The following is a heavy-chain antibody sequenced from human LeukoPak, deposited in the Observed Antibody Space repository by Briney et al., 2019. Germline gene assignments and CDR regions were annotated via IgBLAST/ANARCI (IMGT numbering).Heavy chain of an antibody. V-gene: IGHV3-64*01. CDR3: ARAGAYSNDY. Sequence: GGSLGLSCAASGFTFSTYAMHWVRQAPGKGLEYVSAISSNGDSTYYANSVKARFTISRDNSKNTLFLQMGSLRAEDMAVYYCARAGAYSNDYWGQGTLVTVSS. D-gene: IGHD4-11*01. CDR2: ISSNGDST. J-gene: IGHJ4*02. CDR1: GFTFSTYA.